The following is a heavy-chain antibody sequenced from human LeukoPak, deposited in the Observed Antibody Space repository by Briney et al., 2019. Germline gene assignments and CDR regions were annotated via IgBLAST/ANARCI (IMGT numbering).Heavy chain of an antibody. V-gene: IGHV3-48*02. J-gene: IGHJ4*02. CDR1: NFTFTAYN. Sequence: GGSLRLSCVAYNFTFTAYNMNWVRQAAGKGLGWISYINYSRNKISYADSVKGRFSVSRDNDKNAVYLQMNSLTDEDTAIYYCARDWGYGYSDQWGQGTLVTVSS. CDR2: INYSRNKI. CDR3: ARDWGYGYSDQ. D-gene: IGHD4-11*01.